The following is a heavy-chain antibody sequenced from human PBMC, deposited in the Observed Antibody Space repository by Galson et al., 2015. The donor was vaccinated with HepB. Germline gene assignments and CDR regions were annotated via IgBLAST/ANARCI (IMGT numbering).Heavy chain of an antibody. CDR3: AREVMEGSSWPRSLYYYGVDV. CDR1: GFTFRTYS. V-gene: IGHV3-30*04. CDR2: TSYDGTYK. Sequence: SLRLSCAASGFTFRTYSMHWVRQAPGKGLEWVAVTSYDGTYKYYADSVKGRFTISRDNSKNTLYLQMNSLRAEDTAVYSCAREVMEGSSWPRSLYYYGVDVWGQGTTVTVSS. D-gene: IGHD6-13*01. J-gene: IGHJ6*02.